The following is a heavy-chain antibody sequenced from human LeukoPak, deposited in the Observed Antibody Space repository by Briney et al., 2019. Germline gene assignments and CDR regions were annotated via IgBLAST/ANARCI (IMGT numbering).Heavy chain of an antibody. J-gene: IGHJ3*02. CDR2: ISHDGSDK. D-gene: IGHD4-17*01. CDR3: AREGVQTTVDAFDI. V-gene: IGHV3-30*04. Sequence: GGSLRLSCAASGFTLKIYPMHWVRQAPGKGLEWLSVISHDGSDKNNADSVKGRFNISRDNSKNTIYLQLNSLRPEDTAMYYCAREGVQTTVDAFDIWGLGTMVIVSS. CDR1: GFTLKIYP.